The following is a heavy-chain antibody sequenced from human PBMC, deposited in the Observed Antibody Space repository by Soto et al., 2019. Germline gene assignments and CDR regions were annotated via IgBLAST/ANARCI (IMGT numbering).Heavy chain of an antibody. D-gene: IGHD3-16*01. CDR3: ARMATFGSLNWFDP. CDR1: GYSFTNND. CDR2: MNPRSGDT. Sequence: ASVKVSCKASGYSFTNNDVSWVRQATGQGLEWMGWMNPRSGDTGYAQKFQGRVTMTRDISTATAYMELSSLRSDDTAIYYCARMATFGSLNWFDPWGQGTLVTVSS. V-gene: IGHV1-8*01. J-gene: IGHJ5*02.